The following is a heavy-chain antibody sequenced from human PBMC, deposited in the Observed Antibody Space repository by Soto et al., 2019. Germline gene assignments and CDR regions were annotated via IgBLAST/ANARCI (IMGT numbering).Heavy chain of an antibody. CDR1: GDSVSSNSAA. Sequence: SQTLSLTCAISGDSVSSNSAAWNWIRQSPSRGLEWLGRTYYRSKWYNDYAVSVKSRITINPDTSKNQFSLQLNSVTPEDTAVYYCARDSATEYDSSGYHWYNWFDPWGQGTLVTVSS. CDR3: ARDSATEYDSSGYHWYNWFDP. D-gene: IGHD3-22*01. J-gene: IGHJ5*02. V-gene: IGHV6-1*01. CDR2: TYYRSKWYN.